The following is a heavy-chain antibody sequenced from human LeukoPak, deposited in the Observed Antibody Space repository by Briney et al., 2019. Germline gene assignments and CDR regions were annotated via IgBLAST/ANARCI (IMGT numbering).Heavy chain of an antibody. Sequence: GASVKVSCKASGGTFSSYAISWVRQAPGQGLEWMGRIMPILGIANYAQKFQGRVTITADKSTSTAYMELSSLRSEDTAVYYCARDQEDILPLYYYDSSGYDPSLPNWFDPWGQGTLVTVSS. V-gene: IGHV1-69*04. CDR3: ARDQEDILPLYYYDSSGYDPSLPNWFDP. D-gene: IGHD3-22*01. J-gene: IGHJ5*02. CDR2: IMPILGIA. CDR1: GGTFSSYA.